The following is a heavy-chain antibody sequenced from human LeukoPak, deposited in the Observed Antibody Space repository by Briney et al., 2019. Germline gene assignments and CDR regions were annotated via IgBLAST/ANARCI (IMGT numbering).Heavy chain of an antibody. Sequence: GEALKISCKGSGYSFTSYWIGWVRPMPGKGRGWMGIIYPGDSDTRYSPSFQGQVTISADKSISTAYLHWSSLKASDTAMYYCARLETLLWFGELLWSWFDPWGQGTLVTVSS. CDR3: ARLETLLWFGELLWSWFDP. CDR1: GYSFTSYW. V-gene: IGHV5-51*01. CDR2: IYPGDSDT. D-gene: IGHD3-10*01. J-gene: IGHJ5*02.